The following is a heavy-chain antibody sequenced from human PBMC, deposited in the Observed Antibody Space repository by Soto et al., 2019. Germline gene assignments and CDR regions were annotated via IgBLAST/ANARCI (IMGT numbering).Heavy chain of an antibody. CDR1: GYTFTSYA. Sequence: QVQLVQSGAAEKKPGASVKVSCKASGYTFTSYAMHWVRQAPGQRLEWMGWINAGNGNTKYSQKFQGKVTITRDTSESTAYMELSSLRSEDTAVYYCARSPTFGGFDIWGQGTMVTVSS. CDR2: INAGNGNT. CDR3: ARSPTFGGFDI. D-gene: IGHD3-16*01. J-gene: IGHJ3*02. V-gene: IGHV1-3*05.